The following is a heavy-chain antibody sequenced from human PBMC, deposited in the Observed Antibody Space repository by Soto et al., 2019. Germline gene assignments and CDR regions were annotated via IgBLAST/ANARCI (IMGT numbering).Heavy chain of an antibody. Sequence: PSQTLSLTCAISGDSVSINSAAWNWIRQSPSRGLEWLGRTYYRSKWYNDYAVSVKSRITINPDTSKNQFSLQLNSVTPEDTAVYYCARNYDILTGYSYNWFDPWGQGTLVTVSS. CDR3: ARNYDILTGYSYNWFDP. CDR2: TYYRSKWYN. V-gene: IGHV6-1*01. J-gene: IGHJ5*02. D-gene: IGHD3-9*01. CDR1: GDSVSINSAA.